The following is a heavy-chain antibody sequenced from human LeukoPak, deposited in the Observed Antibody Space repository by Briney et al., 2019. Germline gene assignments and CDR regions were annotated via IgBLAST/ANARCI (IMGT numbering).Heavy chain of an antibody. CDR1: GFTFSSYG. J-gene: IGHJ6*03. Sequence: PGGSLRLSCAASGFTFSSYGMHWVRQAPGKGLEWVAFIRYDGSNKYYADSVKGRFTISRDNSKNTLYLQMNSLRAEDTAVYYCAKVLAGSGKHYYYYMDVWGKGATVTISS. D-gene: IGHD3-10*01. CDR2: IRYDGSNK. V-gene: IGHV3-30*02. CDR3: AKVLAGSGKHYYYYMDV.